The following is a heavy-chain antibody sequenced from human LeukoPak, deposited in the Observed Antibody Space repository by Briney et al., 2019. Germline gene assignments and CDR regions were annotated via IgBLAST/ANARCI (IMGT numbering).Heavy chain of an antibody. Sequence: ASVKVSCKASGYTFTGYYMHGVRQAPGQGLEWMGWINPNSGGTNYAQKFQGRVTMTRDTSISTAYMELSRLRSDDTAVYYCAREKERIDSSGYPHDYWGQGTLVTVSS. CDR1: GYTFTGYY. CDR2: INPNSGGT. J-gene: IGHJ4*02. V-gene: IGHV1-2*02. D-gene: IGHD3-22*01. CDR3: AREKERIDSSGYPHDY.